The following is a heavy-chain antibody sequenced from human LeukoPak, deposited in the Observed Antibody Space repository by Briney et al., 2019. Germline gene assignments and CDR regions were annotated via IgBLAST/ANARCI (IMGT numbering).Heavy chain of an antibody. Sequence: GRSLRLSCAASGYTFSSYGMHWVRQAPGKGLEWVAVIWHDGSNKYYADSVKGRFTISRDNSKNTLYLQMNSLRAEDTAVYYCARGGTGSCYSFTDYWGQGALVTVSS. V-gene: IGHV3-33*01. CDR1: GYTFSSYG. CDR3: ARGGTGSCYSFTDY. CDR2: IWHDGSNK. J-gene: IGHJ4*02. D-gene: IGHD2-2*01.